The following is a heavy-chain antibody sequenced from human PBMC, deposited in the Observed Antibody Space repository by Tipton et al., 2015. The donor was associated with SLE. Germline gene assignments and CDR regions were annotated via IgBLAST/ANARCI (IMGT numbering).Heavy chain of an antibody. D-gene: IGHD6-13*01. CDR2: ISHSGSSI. Sequence: SLRLSCVASGFNFNRYWMHWVRQAPGKGLVWVSYISHSGSSIDYAESVKGRFTISRDNAENSLYLQMNSLRAEDTALYYCTKSDISSWTAFDIWGQGTMVTVSS. CDR3: TKSDISSWTAFDI. V-gene: IGHV3-48*04. CDR1: GFNFNRYW. J-gene: IGHJ3*02.